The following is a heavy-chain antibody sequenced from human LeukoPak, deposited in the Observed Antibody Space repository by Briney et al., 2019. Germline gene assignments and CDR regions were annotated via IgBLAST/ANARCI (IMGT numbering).Heavy chain of an antibody. CDR3: ARGPNSNWSGLDF. CDR2: ISPTGSTT. D-gene: IGHD6-6*01. Sequence: GGSLRLSCTASGFSFSGHWMHWARQLPGKGLVWVSRISPTGSTTSYADSVKGRFTVSRDNAKNTLYLQVNNLRAEDTAVYYCARGPNSNWSGLDFWGQGTPLTVSS. CDR1: GFSFSGHW. J-gene: IGHJ4*02. V-gene: IGHV3-74*01.